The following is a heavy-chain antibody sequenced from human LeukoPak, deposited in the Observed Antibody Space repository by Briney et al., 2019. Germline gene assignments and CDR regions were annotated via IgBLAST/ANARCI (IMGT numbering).Heavy chain of an antibody. D-gene: IGHD3-22*01. Sequence: GASVKVSCKASGYTFTGYYMHWVRQAPGQGLEWMGWINPNSGGTNYAQKFQGRVTMTRDTSISTAYMELSRLRSDDTAVYYCAREIGYCDSSGPNWAFDYWGQGTLVTVSS. CDR3: AREIGYCDSSGPNWAFDY. CDR2: INPNSGGT. CDR1: GYTFTGYY. V-gene: IGHV1-2*02. J-gene: IGHJ4*02.